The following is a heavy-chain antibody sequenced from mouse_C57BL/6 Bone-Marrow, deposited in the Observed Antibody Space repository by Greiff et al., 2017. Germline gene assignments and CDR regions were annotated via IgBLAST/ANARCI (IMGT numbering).Heavy chain of an antibody. CDR2: RRSKSSNYAT. CDR3: VRERGRGATRNWFAY. V-gene: IGHV10-3*01. Sequence: EVMLVESGGGLVQPKGSLKLSCDASGFTFNTYAMHWVRQAPGKGLEWVARRRSKSSNYATYYADSVKDRFTISRDDSQSMLYLQMNNLKTEDTAMYYCVRERGRGATRNWFAYWGQGTLVTVSA. CDR1: GFTFNTYA. D-gene: IGHD3-1*01. J-gene: IGHJ3*01.